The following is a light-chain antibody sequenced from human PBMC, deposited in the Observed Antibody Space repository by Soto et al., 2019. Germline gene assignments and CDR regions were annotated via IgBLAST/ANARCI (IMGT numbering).Light chain of an antibody. CDR3: QTWGTGIVV. V-gene: IGLV4-69*01. CDR2: LNSDGSH. CDR1: SGHSSYA. J-gene: IGLJ2*01. Sequence: QSVLTQPPSASASLGASVKLTCTLSSGHSSYAIAWHQQQPEKGPRYLMKLNSDGSHSKGDGIPDRFSGSNSGAERYLTISSLQSEDEADYYCQTWGTGIVVFGGGTQLTVL.